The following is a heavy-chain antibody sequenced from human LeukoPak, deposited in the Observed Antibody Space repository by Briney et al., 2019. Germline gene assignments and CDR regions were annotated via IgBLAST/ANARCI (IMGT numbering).Heavy chain of an antibody. Sequence: GGSLRLSCAASGFTFSSYGMHWVRQAPGKGLEWVAFIRYDGSNKYYADSVKGRFTISRDNSKNTLYLQMNSLRAEDTAVYYCAKDGDYYDSSGSRLDYWGQGTLVTVSS. D-gene: IGHD3-22*01. CDR3: AKDGDYYDSSGSRLDY. CDR1: GFTFSSYG. CDR2: IRYDGSNK. V-gene: IGHV3-30*02. J-gene: IGHJ4*02.